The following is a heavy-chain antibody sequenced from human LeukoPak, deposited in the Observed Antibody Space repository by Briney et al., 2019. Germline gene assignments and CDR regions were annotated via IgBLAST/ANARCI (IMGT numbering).Heavy chain of an antibody. CDR3: ARDNRDYGDYVLYYYGMDV. Sequence: GGSLRLSCAASGFTFSSYEMNWVRQAPGKGLEWVSYISSSGSTIYYADSVKGRFTISRGSAKNSLYLQMNSLRAEDTAVYYCARDNRDYGDYVLYYYGMDVWGKGTTVTVSS. CDR1: GFTFSSYE. CDR2: ISSSGSTI. D-gene: IGHD4-17*01. V-gene: IGHV3-48*03. J-gene: IGHJ6*04.